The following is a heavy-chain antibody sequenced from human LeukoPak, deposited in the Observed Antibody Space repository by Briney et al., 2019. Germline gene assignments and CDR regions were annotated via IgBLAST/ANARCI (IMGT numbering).Heavy chain of an antibody. CDR2: IYYSGST. D-gene: IGHD1-26*01. Sequence: PSETLSLTCAVYGGSFSGYYWSWIRQPPGKGLEWIGYIYYSGSTNYNPSLKSRVTISVDTSKNQFSLKLNSVTAADTAVYYCARGSGSYYYFDYWGQGTLVTVSS. V-gene: IGHV4-59*08. CDR1: GGSFSGYY. J-gene: IGHJ4*02. CDR3: ARGSGSYYYFDY.